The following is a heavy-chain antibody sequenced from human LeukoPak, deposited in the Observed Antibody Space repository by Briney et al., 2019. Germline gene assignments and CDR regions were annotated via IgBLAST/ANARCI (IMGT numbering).Heavy chain of an antibody. CDR2: ISSSSSTI. D-gene: IGHD2-15*01. V-gene: IGHV3-48*01. CDR3: ARDHRSGYCSGGSCYVY. J-gene: IGHJ4*02. Sequence: GGSLRLSCAASGISFSRHGMNWVRQAPGKGLEWVSYISSSSSTIYYADSVKGRFTISRDNAKNSLYLQMNSLRAEDTAVYYCARDHRSGYCSGGSCYVYWGQGTLVTVSS. CDR1: GISFSRHG.